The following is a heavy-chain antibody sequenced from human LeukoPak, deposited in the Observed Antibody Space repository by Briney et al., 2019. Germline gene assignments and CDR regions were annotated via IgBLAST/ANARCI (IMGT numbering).Heavy chain of an antibody. CDR3: ARDPGGTYYDFWSGYWDY. V-gene: IGHV1-8*01. CDR2: MNPNSGNA. J-gene: IGHJ4*02. CDR1: GYSFTSYD. Sequence: ASVKVSCKASGYSFTSYDINWVRQATGQGLEWVGWMNPNSGNADYAQKFQGRVTMTRSTSISTAYMELNSLRAEDTAVYYCARDPGGTYYDFWSGYWDYWGQGTLVTVSS. D-gene: IGHD3-3*01.